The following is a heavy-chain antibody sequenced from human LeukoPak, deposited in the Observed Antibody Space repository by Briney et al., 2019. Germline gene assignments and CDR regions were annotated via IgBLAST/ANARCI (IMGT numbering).Heavy chain of an antibody. Sequence: GSSVKVSCKASGYTFTSYGIRWVRQAPGHGLEWRGWISAYNGNTNYAQKLQGRVTMTTDTSTSTAYMKLRSLKPDDTVVYYCARESYYGNGYLDYWGQGTLVTVSS. CDR3: ARESYYGNGYLDY. J-gene: IGHJ4*02. CDR1: GYTFTSYG. CDR2: ISAYNGNT. V-gene: IGHV1-18*01. D-gene: IGHD4-17*01.